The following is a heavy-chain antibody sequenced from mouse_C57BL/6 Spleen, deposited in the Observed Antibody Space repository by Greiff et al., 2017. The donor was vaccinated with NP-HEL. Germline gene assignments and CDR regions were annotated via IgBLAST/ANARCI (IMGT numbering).Heavy chain of an antibody. D-gene: IGHD1-1*01. CDR1: GYTFTSYW. Sequence: QVQLQQPGAELVMPGASVKLSCKASGYTFTSYWMHWVKQRPGQGLEWIGEIDPSDSYTNYNQKFKGKSTLTVDKSSSTAYMQLSSLTSEDSAVYYCARGVVATGYFDVWGTGTTVTVSS. CDR3: ARGVVATGYFDV. CDR2: IDPSDSYT. J-gene: IGHJ1*03. V-gene: IGHV1-69*01.